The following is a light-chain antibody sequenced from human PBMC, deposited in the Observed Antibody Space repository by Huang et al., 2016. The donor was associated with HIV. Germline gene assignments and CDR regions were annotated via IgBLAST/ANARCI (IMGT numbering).Light chain of an antibody. V-gene: IGKV3-11*01. CDR2: DAS. Sequence: EIVLTQSPATLSLSPGERATLSCRASQSVSSYLAWYQQKPGQATMRRISDASNRATGIPARFSGRWSGTDFTLTISSLEPEDFAVYYCQQRSNWPTFGGGTKVDIK. J-gene: IGKJ4*01. CDR3: QQRSNWPT. CDR1: QSVSSY.